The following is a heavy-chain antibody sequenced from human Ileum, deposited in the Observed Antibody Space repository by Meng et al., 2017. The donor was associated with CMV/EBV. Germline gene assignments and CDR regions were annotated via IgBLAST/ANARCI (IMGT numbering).Heavy chain of an antibody. J-gene: IGHJ4*02. D-gene: IGHD2-2*01. Sequence: WIVSGCSISSGGYYGSWIRHHPGKGLEWIGYIYYSGSTYYNPSLKSRVAISVDASKNQLSLKLSSVTAADTAVYYCARSSSTSCYRAWGQGTLVTVSS. CDR2: IYYSGST. CDR1: GCSISSGGYY. V-gene: IGHV4-31*02. CDR3: ARSSSTSCYRA.